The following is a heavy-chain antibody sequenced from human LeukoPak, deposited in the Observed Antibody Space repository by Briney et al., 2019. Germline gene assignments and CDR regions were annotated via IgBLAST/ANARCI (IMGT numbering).Heavy chain of an antibody. CDR2: ISAYNGNT. V-gene: IGHV1-18*01. D-gene: IGHD3-9*01. CDR3: ARGDRYYDILPGPLDP. J-gene: IGHJ5*02. CDR1: GRTFSSYA. Sequence: GSSVKVSCKASGRTFSSYAISWVRQAPGQGLEWMGWISAYNGNTNYAQKLQGRVTMTTDTSTSTAYMELRSLRSDDTAVYYCARGDRYYDILPGPLDPWGQGTLVTVSS.